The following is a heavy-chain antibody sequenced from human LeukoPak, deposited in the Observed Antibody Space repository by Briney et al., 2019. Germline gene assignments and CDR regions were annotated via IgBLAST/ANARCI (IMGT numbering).Heavy chain of an antibody. Sequence: SETLSLTCTVSGGSISSYYWSWLRQPPGKGLEWIGYIYYSGSTNYNPSLKSRVTISVDTSKNQFSLKLSSVTAADTAVYYCASGSGHSYGSVNFDYWGQGTLVTVSS. V-gene: IGHV4-59*08. CDR3: ASGSGHSYGSVNFDY. CDR1: GGSISSYY. D-gene: IGHD5-18*01. CDR2: IYYSGST. J-gene: IGHJ4*02.